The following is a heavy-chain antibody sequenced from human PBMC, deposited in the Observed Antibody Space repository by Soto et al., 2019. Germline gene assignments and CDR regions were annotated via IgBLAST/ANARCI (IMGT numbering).Heavy chain of an antibody. CDR3: ARTIRRVVPLSYYYGMDV. V-gene: IGHV2-70*01. CDR2: IDWDDDN. J-gene: IGHJ6*01. Sequence: CARTVGIPPPTLPLTCTFVGCSLTTSGMCLSWIGKTPAEALEWLALIDWDDDNYYSTSLKTRLTISKDTSKNQVVLTMTNMDPVDTARYYCARTIRRVVPLSYYYGMDVWGQGTTVTVSS. CDR1: GCSLTTSGMC. D-gene: IGHD2-15*01.